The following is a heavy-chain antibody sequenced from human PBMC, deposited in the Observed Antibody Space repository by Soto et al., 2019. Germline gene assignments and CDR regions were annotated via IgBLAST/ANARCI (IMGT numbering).Heavy chain of an antibody. D-gene: IGHD4-17*01. CDR2: ISWNSGQL. Sequence: EVQLVESGGGLVQPDRSLRLSCVASGFTFDDYAMHWVRQAAGKGLEWVSAISWNSGQLDYADSVRGRFTISRDNAKNSLYLQMNSLRPEDTALYYCAKDKSTGEYSYYRYMDVWGKGTTVTVSS. CDR1: GFTFDDYA. CDR3: AKDKSTGEYSYYRYMDV. J-gene: IGHJ6*03. V-gene: IGHV3-9*01.